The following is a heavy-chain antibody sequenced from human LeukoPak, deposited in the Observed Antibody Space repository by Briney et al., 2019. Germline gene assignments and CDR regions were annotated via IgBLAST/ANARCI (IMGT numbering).Heavy chain of an antibody. J-gene: IGHJ4*02. CDR2: IYHSGST. CDR3: AGASYGSGSYGGYYFDY. Sequence: SETLSFTCTVSGYSISSGYYWGWIRQPPGKGLEWIGSIYHSGSTYYNPSLKSRVTISVDTSKNQFSLKLSSVTAADTAVYYCAGASYGSGSYGGYYFDYWGQGTLVTVSS. V-gene: IGHV4-38-2*02. D-gene: IGHD3-10*01. CDR1: GYSISSGYY.